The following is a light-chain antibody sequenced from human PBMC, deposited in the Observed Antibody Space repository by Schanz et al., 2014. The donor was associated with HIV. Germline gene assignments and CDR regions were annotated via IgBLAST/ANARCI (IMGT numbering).Light chain of an antibody. J-gene: IGKJ4*01. CDR1: QTVLYSSNNKNY. CDR2: WAS. CDR3: QQYDNWPLT. Sequence: DIVMTQSPDSLAVSLGERATINCKSSQTVLYSSNNKNYLAWYQQKPGQPPKLITYWASTRASGVPDRFSGSGSGTDFTLTISSLQAEDFAIYFCQQYDNWPLTFGGGTKVEFE. V-gene: IGKV4-1*01.